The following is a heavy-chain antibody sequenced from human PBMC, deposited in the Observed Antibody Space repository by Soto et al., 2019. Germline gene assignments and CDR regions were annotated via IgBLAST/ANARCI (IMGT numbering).Heavy chain of an antibody. Sequence: QVQLQQWGAGLLKPSETLSLTCAVYGGSFSGYYWSWIRQPPGKGLEWIGEINHSGSTNYNPSLKSRVTISVDTSKNQFSLKLSSVTAADTAVYYCARGRNRLQWLLPSLDYWGQGTLVTVSS. J-gene: IGHJ4*02. D-gene: IGHD3-3*01. CDR3: ARGRNRLQWLLPSLDY. CDR2: INHSGST. CDR1: GGSFSGYY. V-gene: IGHV4-34*01.